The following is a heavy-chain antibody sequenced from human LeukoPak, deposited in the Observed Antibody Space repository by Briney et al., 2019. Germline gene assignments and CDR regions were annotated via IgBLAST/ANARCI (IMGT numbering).Heavy chain of an antibody. CDR2: IVVGSGNT. V-gene: IGHV1-58*01. CDR1: GFTFSSSA. CDR3: AAADDFWSGYCNFDY. Sequence: VASVKVSCTASGFTFSSSAVQWVRQARGQRLEWIGWIVVGSGNTNYAQKFQERVTITRDMSTSTAYMELSSLRSEDTAVYYCAAADDFWSGYCNFDYWGQGTLVTVSS. J-gene: IGHJ4*02. D-gene: IGHD3-3*01.